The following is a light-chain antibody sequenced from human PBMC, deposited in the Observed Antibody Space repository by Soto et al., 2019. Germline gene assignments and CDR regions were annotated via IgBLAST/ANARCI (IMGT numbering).Light chain of an antibody. CDR3: CSYAGSYTVV. Sequence: QSALTQPRSVSGSPGQSVTISCSGTSSDVGAYNYVSWYQHHPGKAPKLMIHDVSKRPSGVPDRFSGSKSGNAASLTISGLQAEDEADYYCCSYAGSYTVVFGGGTKLTVL. V-gene: IGLV2-11*01. CDR2: DVS. J-gene: IGLJ2*01. CDR1: SSDVGAYNY.